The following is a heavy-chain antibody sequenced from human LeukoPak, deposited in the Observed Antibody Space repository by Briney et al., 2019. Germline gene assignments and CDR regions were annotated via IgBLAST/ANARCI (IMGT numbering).Heavy chain of an antibody. J-gene: IGHJ4*02. CDR2: INHSGKIIHNGST. D-gene: IGHD3-9*01. CDR1: GGSISSYY. Sequence: KPSETLSLTCTVSGGSISSYYWSWIRQPPGKGLEWIGEINHSGKIIHNGSTNYNPSLKSRVTISVDTSKNQFSLKLSSVTAADTAVYYCARGDILTGYVYWGQGTLVTVSS. CDR3: ARGDILTGYVY. V-gene: IGHV4-34*01.